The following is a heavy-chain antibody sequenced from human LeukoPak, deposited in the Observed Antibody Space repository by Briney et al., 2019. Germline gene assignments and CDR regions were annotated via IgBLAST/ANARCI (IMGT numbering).Heavy chain of an antibody. Sequence: GESLKISCKGSGYSFTTYWIGWARQMPGKGLEWMGIIYPDDSDIRYSPSFQGQVTISADKSISTAYLQWSSLKASDSAIYYCARRGGSLNYFDSWGQGTLVTVSS. CDR2: IYPDDSDI. CDR3: ARRGGSLNYFDS. CDR1: GYSFTTYW. V-gene: IGHV5-51*01. D-gene: IGHD1-26*01. J-gene: IGHJ4*02.